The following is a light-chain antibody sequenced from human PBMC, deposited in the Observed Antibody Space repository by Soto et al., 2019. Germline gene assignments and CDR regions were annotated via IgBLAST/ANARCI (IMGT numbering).Light chain of an antibody. Sequence: DIQMTQSPSTLSASVGDRVTITCRASTSISSGLAWYQQKPGKAPKLLIYKASSLESGVPSRFSGSGSGTEFTLTISSLQPDDFATYYCQQYNSYPYTFGQGTKLEIK. J-gene: IGKJ2*01. V-gene: IGKV1-5*03. CDR3: QQYNSYPYT. CDR1: TSISSG. CDR2: KAS.